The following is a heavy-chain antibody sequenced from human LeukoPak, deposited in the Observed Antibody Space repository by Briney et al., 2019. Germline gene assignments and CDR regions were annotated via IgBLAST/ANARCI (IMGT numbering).Heavy chain of an antibody. CDR3: ARAAIPGQFQH. J-gene: IGHJ1*01. CDR2: IYYSGST. CDR1: GGSISSYY. D-gene: IGHD2-21*01. V-gene: IGHV4-59*01. Sequence: SETLSLTCTVSGGSISSYYWSWIRQPPGKGLEWIGYIYYSGSTNYNPSLKSRVTISVDTSKNQFSLKLSSVTAADTAVYYCARAAIPGQFQHWGQGTLVTVSS.